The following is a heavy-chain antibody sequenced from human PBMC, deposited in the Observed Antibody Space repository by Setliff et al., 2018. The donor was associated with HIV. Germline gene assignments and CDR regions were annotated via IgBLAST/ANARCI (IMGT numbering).Heavy chain of an antibody. D-gene: IGHD3-10*01. CDR3: ASRRGIEFYFDI. Sequence: ETLSLTCAVYGGSFSGYYWSWIRQTPGKGLEWIGEINHGGDTNYNPSLKSRVTISVGSSYNHFSLKLSSVTAADTGVYYCASRRGIEFYFDIWGQGTPVTVSS. CDR1: GGSFSGYY. J-gene: IGHJ4*02. V-gene: IGHV4-34*01. CDR2: INHGGDT.